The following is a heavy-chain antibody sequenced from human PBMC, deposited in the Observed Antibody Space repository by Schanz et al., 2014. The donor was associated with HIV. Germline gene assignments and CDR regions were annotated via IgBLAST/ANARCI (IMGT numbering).Heavy chain of an antibody. D-gene: IGHD6-13*01. CDR3: AKDTTAAGRGYFQH. Sequence: QVQLVESGGGVVQPGRSLRLSCAASGFTFSSYGIHWVRQAPGKGLEWVAVIWYDGSNKYYADSVKGRFTISRDNSKNTLYLQMNSLRAEDTAVYYCAKDTTAAGRGYFQHWGQGTLVTVSS. V-gene: IGHV3-33*06. J-gene: IGHJ1*01. CDR2: IWYDGSNK. CDR1: GFTFSSYG.